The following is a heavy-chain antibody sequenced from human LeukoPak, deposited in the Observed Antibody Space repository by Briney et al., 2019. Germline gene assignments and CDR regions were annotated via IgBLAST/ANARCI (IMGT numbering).Heavy chain of an antibody. V-gene: IGHV1-2*02. D-gene: IGHD3-10*01. J-gene: IGHJ3*02. Sequence: ASVKVSCKASGYTFTGYYMHWVRQAPGQGLEWMGWINPNSGGTNYAQQFQGRVTITRGTSISTAYLELRSLRCDGTAVFYWWRGRRKGSGSYLAVFDMCGEGTMVIVSS. CDR1: GYTFTGYY. CDR3: WRGRRKGSGSYLAVFDM. CDR2: INPNSGGT.